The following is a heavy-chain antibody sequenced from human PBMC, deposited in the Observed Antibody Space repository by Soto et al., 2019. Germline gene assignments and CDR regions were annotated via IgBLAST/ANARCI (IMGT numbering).Heavy chain of an antibody. CDR2: VNPNSGNT. J-gene: IGHJ3*02. Sequence: QVQLVQSGAEVKRPGASVKVSCKASGYTFTSYDFNWVRQAPGQGLEWMGWVNPNSGNTDYAQKFQGRVTMTRNTSIRTAYMELSSLISEDTAVYYCARASYLDPAFDIWGQGTMVTVSS. CDR1: GYTFTSYD. V-gene: IGHV1-8*01. D-gene: IGHD2-2*03. CDR3: ARASYLDPAFDI.